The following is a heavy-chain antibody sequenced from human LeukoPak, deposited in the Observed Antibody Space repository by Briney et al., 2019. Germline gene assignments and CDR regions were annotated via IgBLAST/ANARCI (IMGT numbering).Heavy chain of an antibody. J-gene: IGHJ3*02. CDR3: ARARDDYGEYHAFDI. D-gene: IGHD4-17*01. CDR2: IIPIFGTA. CDR1: GGTFSSYA. V-gene: IGHV1-69*05. Sequence: VASVKVSCKASGGTFSSYAISWVRQAPGQGLEWMGRIIPIFGTANYAQKFQGRVTITTDESTSTAHMELSSLRSEDTAVYYCARARDDYGEYHAFDIWGQGTMVTVSS.